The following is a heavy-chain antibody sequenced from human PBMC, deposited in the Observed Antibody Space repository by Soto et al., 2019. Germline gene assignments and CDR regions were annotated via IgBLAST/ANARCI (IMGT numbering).Heavy chain of an antibody. J-gene: IGHJ4*02. CDR2: IIPIFGTA. Sequence: QVQLVQSGAEVKKPGSSVKVSCKASGGTFSSYAISWARQAPGQGLEWMGGIIPIFGTADYAQKFQGRVTITADESTSTAYMELSSLRSEDTAVYYCAREGGLQWLVHSFDYWGQGTLVTVSS. D-gene: IGHD6-19*01. V-gene: IGHV1-69*12. CDR3: AREGGLQWLVHSFDY. CDR1: GGTFSSYA.